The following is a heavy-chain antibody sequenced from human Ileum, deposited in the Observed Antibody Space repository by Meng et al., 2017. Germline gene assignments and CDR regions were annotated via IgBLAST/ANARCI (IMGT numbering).Heavy chain of an antibody. V-gene: IGHV4-4*02. Sequence: QLQLHESSPALCQTSGALSPANYFAGVSIGSRKWWIWLRQPPGKVLEWMGEISDSGKYVYSPSLKGRVMISQDNFNNQFSLTLNSVTAADTAMYYCARERIRELGLFDSWGQGTLVTVSS. CDR1: GVSIGSRKW. CDR2: ISDSGKY. J-gene: IGHJ4*02. D-gene: IGHD3-10*01. CDR3: ARERIRELGLFDS.